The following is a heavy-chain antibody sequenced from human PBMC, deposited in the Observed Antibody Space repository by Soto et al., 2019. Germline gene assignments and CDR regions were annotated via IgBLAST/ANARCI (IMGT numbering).Heavy chain of an antibody. CDR3: ARGPLGYYDFWSDIYYYGMDV. Sequence: ASVKVSCKASGYTFTSYDINWVRQATGQGLEWMGWMNPNSGNTGYAQKFQGRVTMTRNTSISTAYMELSSLRSEDTAVYYCARGPLGYYDFWSDIYYYGMDVWGQGTTVTVSS. D-gene: IGHD3-3*01. CDR2: MNPNSGNT. V-gene: IGHV1-8*01. CDR1: GYTFTSYD. J-gene: IGHJ6*02.